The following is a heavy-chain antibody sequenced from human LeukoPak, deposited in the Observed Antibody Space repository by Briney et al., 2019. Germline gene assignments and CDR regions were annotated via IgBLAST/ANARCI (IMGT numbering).Heavy chain of an antibody. Sequence: PSETLSLTCTASGASIDSSRYYWGWIRQPPGKGPEWIASIFYSGNSYNNPSLKSRVTMSVDTSKNQFSLKLTSVTAADTAVYYCATLAVWRDWYFDLRGRGTLVTVSS. CDR1: GASIDSSRYY. J-gene: IGHJ2*01. CDR2: IFYSGNS. CDR3: ATLAVWRDWYFDL. D-gene: IGHD2-21*01. V-gene: IGHV4-39*01.